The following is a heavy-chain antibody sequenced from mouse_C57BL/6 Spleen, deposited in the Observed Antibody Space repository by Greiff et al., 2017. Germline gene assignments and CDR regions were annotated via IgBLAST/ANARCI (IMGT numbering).Heavy chain of an antibody. Sequence: EVQVVESGGDLVKPGGSLKLSCAASGFTFSSYGMSWVRQTPDKRLEWVATISSGGSYTYYPDSVKGRFTISRDNAKNTLYLQMSSLKSEDTAMYYCARSDGYYVGDYWGQGTTLTVSS. J-gene: IGHJ2*01. CDR3: ARSDGYYVGDY. D-gene: IGHD2-3*01. V-gene: IGHV5-6*01. CDR1: GFTFSSYG. CDR2: ISSGGSYT.